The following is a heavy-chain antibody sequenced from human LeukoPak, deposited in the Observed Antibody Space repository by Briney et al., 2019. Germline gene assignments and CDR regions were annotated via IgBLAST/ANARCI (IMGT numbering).Heavy chain of an antibody. CDR3: TRGYSGYGNFDC. J-gene: IGHJ4*02. Sequence: GGSLRLSCAAIGFTSNYWMHWVRQAPGKGLVLVSRISGDGNTTFYADSVKGRFTISRDNSKNTLYLQMNSLRAEDTAVYYCTRGYSGYGNFDCWGQGTLVTVSS. D-gene: IGHD5-12*01. CDR1: GFTSNYW. CDR2: ISGDGNTT. V-gene: IGHV3-74*01.